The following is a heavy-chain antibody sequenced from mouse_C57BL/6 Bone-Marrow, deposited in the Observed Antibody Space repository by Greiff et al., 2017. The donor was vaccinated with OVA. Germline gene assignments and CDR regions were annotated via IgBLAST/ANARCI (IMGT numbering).Heavy chain of an antibody. V-gene: IGHV1-81*01. CDR1: GYTFTSYG. CDR3: ARRGLLRYHYFGY. CDR2: IYPRSGNT. J-gene: IGHJ2*01. D-gene: IGHD1-1*01. Sequence: QVQLQQSGAELARPGASVKLSCKASGYTFTSYGIRWVKQRTGQGLEWIGRIYPRSGNTYYNEKFKGKATLTADKSSSTAYMELRSLTSEDSAVEFCARRGLLRYHYFGYWGQGTTLTVSS.